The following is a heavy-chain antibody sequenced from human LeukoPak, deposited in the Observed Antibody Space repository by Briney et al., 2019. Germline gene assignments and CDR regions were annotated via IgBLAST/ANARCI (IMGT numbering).Heavy chain of an antibody. J-gene: IGHJ3*02. CDR2: ISAYNGNT. CDR3: ARVRGIIGSGYLSGDAFDT. V-gene: IGHV1-18*01. CDR1: GYTFTSYG. D-gene: IGHD3-22*01. Sequence: ASVKVSCKASGYTFTSYGISWVRQAPGQGLEWMGWISAYNGNTNYAQKLQGRVTMTTDTSTSTAYMELRSLRSDDTAVYYCARVRGIIGSGYLSGDAFDTWGQGTMVTVSS.